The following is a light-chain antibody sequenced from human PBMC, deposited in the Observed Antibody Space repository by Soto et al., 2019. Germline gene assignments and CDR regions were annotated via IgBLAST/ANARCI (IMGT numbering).Light chain of an antibody. CDR1: SSNIGEGYD. CDR3: QSYDRRLXTYV. J-gene: IGLJ1*01. CDR2: GNS. Sequence: QSGLTHQPAVSGAPVQRVTISCSGSSSNIGEGYDVNWYLQLPGTAPKLIIYGNSDRPSGVPDRFYGSKSGTSASLAITGLQAEDEDDYFCQSYDRRLXTYVVGTGTKVXV. V-gene: IGLV1-40*01.